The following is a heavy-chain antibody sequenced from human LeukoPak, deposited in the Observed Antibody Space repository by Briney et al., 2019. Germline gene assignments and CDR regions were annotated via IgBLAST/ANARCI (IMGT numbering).Heavy chain of an antibody. Sequence: SGGSLRLSCAASGFTFSSYAMSRVRQAPGKGLEWVSAISGSGGSTYYADSVKGRFTISRDNSKNTLYLQMNSLRAEDTAVYYCAKGLPSCGLSSCYSGDAFDIWGQGTMVTVSS. CDR2: ISGSGGST. CDR3: AKGLPSCGLSSCYSGDAFDI. V-gene: IGHV3-23*01. CDR1: GFTFSSYA. J-gene: IGHJ3*02. D-gene: IGHD2-15*01.